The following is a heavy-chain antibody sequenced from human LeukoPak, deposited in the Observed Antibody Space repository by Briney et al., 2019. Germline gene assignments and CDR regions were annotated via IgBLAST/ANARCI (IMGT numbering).Heavy chain of an antibody. CDR2: INQDGSEK. D-gene: IGHD4-17*01. J-gene: IGHJ4*02. Sequence: GGSLRLSCAVSGFTFSTYWLSWVRQAPGKGVEWVANINQDGSEKYYVDSVKGRFTISRDNAKNSLCLQMNSLRAEDTAVYYCARVTPSAVTTNYWGQGTLVTVSS. CDR3: ARVTPSAVTTNY. V-gene: IGHV3-7*01. CDR1: GFTFSTYW.